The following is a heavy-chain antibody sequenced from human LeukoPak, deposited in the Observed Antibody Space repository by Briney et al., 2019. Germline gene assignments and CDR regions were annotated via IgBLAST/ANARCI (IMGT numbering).Heavy chain of an antibody. CDR3: AKDLPVVPAAIEYFQH. Sequence: GGSLRLSCAASGFTFSSYAMSWVRQAPGKGLEWVSSISSSNDYIYYADSVKGRFTISRDNSKNTLYLQMNSLRSEDTAVYYCAKDLPVVPAAIEYFQHWGQGTLVTVSS. J-gene: IGHJ1*01. CDR2: ISSSNDYI. V-gene: IGHV3-23*01. D-gene: IGHD2-2*01. CDR1: GFTFSSYA.